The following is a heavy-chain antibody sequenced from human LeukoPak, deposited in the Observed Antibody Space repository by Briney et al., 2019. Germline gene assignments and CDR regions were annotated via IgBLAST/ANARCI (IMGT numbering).Heavy chain of an antibody. CDR2: ISSSGSTI. Sequence: GGSLRLSCAASGFTFSDYYMSWIRQAPGKGLEWVSYISSSGSTIHYADSVKGRFTISRDNSKNTLFLQMNSLRAEDTAVYYCAKDGGLWVSAHWGDSWGRGTLVTVSS. D-gene: IGHD7-27*01. V-gene: IGHV3-11*01. J-gene: IGHJ4*02. CDR3: AKDGGLWVSAHWGDS. CDR1: GFTFSDYY.